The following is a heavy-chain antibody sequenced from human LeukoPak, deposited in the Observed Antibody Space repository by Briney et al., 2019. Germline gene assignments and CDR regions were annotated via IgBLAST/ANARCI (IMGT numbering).Heavy chain of an antibody. D-gene: IGHD3-3*01. CDR1: GGSISSYY. CDR3: ARAGSGNRGNMDV. V-gene: IGHV4-59*12. CDR2: IYYSGST. Sequence: SETLSLTCTVSGGSISSYYWSWIRPPPGKGLEWIGYIYYSGSTNCNPSLKSRVTISVDTSKNQFSLKLNSVTAADTAVYYCARAGSGNRGNMDVWGKGTTVTVS. J-gene: IGHJ6*03.